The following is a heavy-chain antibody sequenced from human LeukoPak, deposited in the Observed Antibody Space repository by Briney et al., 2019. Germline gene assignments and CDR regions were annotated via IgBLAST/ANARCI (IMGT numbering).Heavy chain of an antibody. V-gene: IGHV3-30*04. D-gene: IGHD3-22*01. CDR2: ISYDGSNK. CDR3: TTDLNYYDSSGYYLYRDY. J-gene: IGHJ4*02. Sequence: GRSLRLSCAASGFTFSSYAMHWVRQALGKGLEWVAVISYDGSNKYYADSVKGRFTISRDNSKDTLYLQMNSLKTEDTAVYYCTTDLNYYDSSGYYLYRDYWGQGTLVTVSS. CDR1: GFTFSSYA.